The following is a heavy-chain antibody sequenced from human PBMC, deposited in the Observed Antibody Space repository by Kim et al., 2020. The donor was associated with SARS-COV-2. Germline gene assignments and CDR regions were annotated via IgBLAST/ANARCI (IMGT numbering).Heavy chain of an antibody. D-gene: IGHD6-19*01. Sequence: YADSVKGRFTTSRDNSRNTVYLRMNSLRGEDTALYYCAMHAGDWYKRYFDLWGRGTLVTVSS. J-gene: IGHJ2*01. V-gene: IGHV3-23*01. CDR3: AMHAGDWYKRYFDL.